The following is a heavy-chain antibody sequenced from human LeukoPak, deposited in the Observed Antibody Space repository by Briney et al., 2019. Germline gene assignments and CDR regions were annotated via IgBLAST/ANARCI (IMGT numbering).Heavy chain of an antibody. J-gene: IGHJ4*02. CDR1: GGSISSYY. CDR2: IYYSVNT. CDR3: ARDRYFDY. V-gene: IGHV4-59*01. Sequence: PSETLSLTCTVSGGSISSYYWSWIRQPPEKGLEWIGYIYYSVNTNYNPSLKSRVTISVDTSKNQFSLKLSSVTAADTAVYYCARDRYFDYWGQGTLVTVSS.